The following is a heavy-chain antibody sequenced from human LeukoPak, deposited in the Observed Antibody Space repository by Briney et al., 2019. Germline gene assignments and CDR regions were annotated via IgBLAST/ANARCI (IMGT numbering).Heavy chain of an antibody. CDR2: INPTGVTT. CDR3: ATAGGSSIWSLFDY. D-gene: IGHD3-16*01. Sequence: ASVKVSCKASGYTFSSNYLHWVRQAPGQGLEWMGIINPTGVTTTYARKFQGRVTMTRDMSTSTVYMELSSLRSEDTAVYYCATAGGSSIWSLFDYWGQGTLVTVSS. V-gene: IGHV1-46*01. J-gene: IGHJ4*02. CDR1: GYTFSSNY.